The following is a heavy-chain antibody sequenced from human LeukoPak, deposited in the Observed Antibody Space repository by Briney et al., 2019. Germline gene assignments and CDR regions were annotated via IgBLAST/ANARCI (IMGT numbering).Heavy chain of an antibody. CDR2: INHSGST. D-gene: IGHD3-10*01. J-gene: IGHJ6*02. Sequence: SETLSLTCAVYGGSFSGYYWSWIRQPPGKGLEWIGEINHSGSTNYNPSLKSRVTISVDTSKNQFSLKLSSVTAADTAVYYCARGVGVLKVYYYYGMDVWGQGTTVTVSS. CDR1: GGSFSGYY. V-gene: IGHV4-34*01. CDR3: ARGVGVLKVYYYYGMDV.